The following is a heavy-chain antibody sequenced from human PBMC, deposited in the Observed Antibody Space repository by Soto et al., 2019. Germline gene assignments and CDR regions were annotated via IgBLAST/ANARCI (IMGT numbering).Heavy chain of an antibody. Sequence: SETLSLTCTVSGGSISSYYWSWIRQPAGKGLEWIGRIYTSGSTNYNPSLKGRVTMSVDTSKNQFSLKLSSVTAADTAVYYCARIIGDNWNYFYGMDVWGQGTTVTVSS. V-gene: IGHV4-4*07. J-gene: IGHJ6*02. CDR1: GGSISSYY. CDR3: ARIIGDNWNYFYGMDV. CDR2: IYTSGST. D-gene: IGHD1-20*01.